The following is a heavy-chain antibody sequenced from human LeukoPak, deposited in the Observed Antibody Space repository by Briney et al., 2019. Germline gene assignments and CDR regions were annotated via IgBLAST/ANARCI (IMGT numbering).Heavy chain of an antibody. Sequence: MSSETLSLTCTVSGGSISSANYYWTWIRQSAGKGLEWIGRMSGSGGTTYNPSLKSRVTILVDMSNNQFSLRLNSVTAADTAVYYCARAGGVLGYFDYWGQGALVTVSS. CDR1: GGSISSANYY. V-gene: IGHV4-61*02. CDR3: ARAGGVLGYFDY. D-gene: IGHD3-10*01. J-gene: IGHJ4*02. CDR2: MSGSGGT.